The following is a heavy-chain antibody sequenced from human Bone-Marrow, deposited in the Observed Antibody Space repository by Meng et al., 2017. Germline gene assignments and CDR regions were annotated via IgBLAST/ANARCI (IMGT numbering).Heavy chain of an antibody. CDR1: GFTFRSYW. Sequence: GGSLRLSCAASGFTFRSYWMHWVRQAPGKGLEWVSGISWNSGSIGYADSVKGRFTISRDNAKNSLYLQMNSLRAEDTALYYCAKSSGDGYNLYYFDYWGQGTLVTVSS. J-gene: IGHJ4*02. CDR2: ISWNSGSI. D-gene: IGHD5-24*01. V-gene: IGHV3-9*01. CDR3: AKSSGDGYNLYYFDY.